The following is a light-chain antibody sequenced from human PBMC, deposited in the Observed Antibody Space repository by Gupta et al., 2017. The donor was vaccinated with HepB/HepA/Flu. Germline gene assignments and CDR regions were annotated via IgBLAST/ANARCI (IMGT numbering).Light chain of an antibody. V-gene: IGLV3-19*01. Sequence: SSGLTQDPAVSVPLGQTVSITCQGDSLRSYYASWYQQKPGQAPVLVIYGKNNRPSGIPDRFSGSSSGNTASLTITGAQAEDEADYYCKPRDTSGNHLVFGGGTKLTVL. CDR2: GKN. CDR1: SLRSYY. CDR3: KPRDTSGNHLV. J-gene: IGLJ2*01.